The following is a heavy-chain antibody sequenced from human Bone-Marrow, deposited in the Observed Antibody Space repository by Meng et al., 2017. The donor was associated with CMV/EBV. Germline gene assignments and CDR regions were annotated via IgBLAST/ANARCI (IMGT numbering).Heavy chain of an antibody. V-gene: IGHV3-30*04. D-gene: IGHD1-7*01. CDR2: ISYDEGHK. CDR3: ARGVTGTTYNF. J-gene: IGHJ4*02. Sequence: GGSLKISCAASGFTFSTYAMHWVRQAPGKGLEWVAVISYDEGHKYYADSVLGRFTISRDNSKNTLYLQMSSLRADDTAVYYCARGVTGTTYNFWGQGTLVTVSS. CDR1: GFTFSTYA.